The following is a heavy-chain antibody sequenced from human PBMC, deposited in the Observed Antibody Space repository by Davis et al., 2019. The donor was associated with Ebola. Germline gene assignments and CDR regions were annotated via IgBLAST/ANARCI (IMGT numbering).Heavy chain of an antibody. CDR1: GFTFSGYA. D-gene: IGHD3-10*01. V-gene: IGHV3-73*01. J-gene: IGHJ4*02. Sequence: GESLKISCAASGFTFSGYAMHWVRQASGKGLEGVGRSRSKANSYATAYAASVKGRFTISRDDSKNTAYLQMNSLKTEDTAVYYCTTPGESITMVQGPTDYWGQGTLVTVSS. CDR3: TTPGESITMVQGPTDY. CDR2: SRSKANSYAT.